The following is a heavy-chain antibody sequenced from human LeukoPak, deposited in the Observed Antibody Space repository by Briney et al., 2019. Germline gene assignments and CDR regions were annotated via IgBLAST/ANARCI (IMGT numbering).Heavy chain of an antibody. V-gene: IGHV4-59*01. CDR3: VREGYDSSGYFLDY. J-gene: IGHJ4*02. D-gene: IGHD3-22*01. CDR1: GGSISSYH. Sequence: KPSETLSLTCTVSGGSISSYHWSWIRQSPGRGLEWMGYIHYSGSTDYNPSLKSRVTMSVDTSKNQCSLKLSSVTAADAAVYYCVREGYDSSGYFLDYWGQGTLVTVSS. CDR2: IHYSGST.